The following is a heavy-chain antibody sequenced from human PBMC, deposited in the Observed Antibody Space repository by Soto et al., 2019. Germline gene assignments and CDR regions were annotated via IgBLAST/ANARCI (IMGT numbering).Heavy chain of an antibody. Sequence: QVQLVESGGGVVQPGRSLRLSCAASGFTFSTHGMHWFRQAPGKGLEWVTVISYDGSNEYYADSVKGRFTISRDNSKNTLYVQISSLIAEVTAGYYYAQGRCGSGLNWHFDLWGRGTLVTVSS. D-gene: IGHD3-22*01. J-gene: IGHJ2*01. CDR2: ISYDGSNE. CDR3: AQGRCGSGLNWHFDL. V-gene: IGHV3-30*18. CDR1: GFTFSTHG.